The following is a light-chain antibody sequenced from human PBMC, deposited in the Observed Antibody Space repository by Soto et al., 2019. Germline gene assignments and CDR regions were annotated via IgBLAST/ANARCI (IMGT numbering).Light chain of an antibody. CDR3: QSYDSSLSVVV. Sequence: QSVLTQPPSVSGAPGQRVTISCTGSSSNIGAGYDVHWYQQLPGTAPKLLIYGNSNRPSGVPDRFSRSKSGTSASLAITGLQAEDEADYYCQSYDSSLSVVVFGGGTQLTVL. J-gene: IGLJ2*01. CDR2: GNS. V-gene: IGLV1-40*01. CDR1: SSNIGAGYD.